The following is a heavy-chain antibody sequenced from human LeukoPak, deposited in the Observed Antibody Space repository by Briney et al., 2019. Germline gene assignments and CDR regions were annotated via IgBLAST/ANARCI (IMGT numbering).Heavy chain of an antibody. Sequence: PGGSLRLSCAASGFTFSSYWMHWVRHAPGKGLVWVSRINSDGSSTNYADSVKGRFTISRDNAKNTLYLQMNSLRAEDTAVYYCARGTHSSGWYNSFDYWGQGTLVTVSS. V-gene: IGHV3-74*01. J-gene: IGHJ4*02. CDR3: ARGTHSSGWYNSFDY. CDR1: GFTFSSYW. CDR2: INSDGSST. D-gene: IGHD6-19*01.